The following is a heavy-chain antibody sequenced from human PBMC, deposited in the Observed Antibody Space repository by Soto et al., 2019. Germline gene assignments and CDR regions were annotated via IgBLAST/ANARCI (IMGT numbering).Heavy chain of an antibody. CDR3: AKDAGSTEYFFAS. Sequence: QVQVVESGGGVVQPGRFLRLSCAASGFTFRTYAMHWVRQAPGKGLEWVAVISHDGSNTDYGDSVKGRFTISRDNSKSTLSLQMNSLRPEDTGVYYCAKDAGSTEYFFASWGQGTLVSVSS. CDR1: GFTFRTYA. J-gene: IGHJ4*02. CDR2: ISHDGSNT. V-gene: IGHV3-30*18.